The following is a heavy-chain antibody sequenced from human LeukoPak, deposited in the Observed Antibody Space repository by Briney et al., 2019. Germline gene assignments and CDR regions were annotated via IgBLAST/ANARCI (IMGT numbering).Heavy chain of an antibody. D-gene: IGHD6-13*01. CDR2: IYYSGST. CDR3: ARDGRSSWEVSYAFDI. V-gene: IGHV4-59*01. Sequence: SETLSLTCAVSGGSFSGYYWTWIRQPPGKGLEWIGHIYYSGSTNYNPSLKSRVTISVDTSKNQFSLKLSSVTAADTAVYYCARDGRSSWEVSYAFDIWGQGTMVTVSS. CDR1: GGSFSGYY. J-gene: IGHJ3*02.